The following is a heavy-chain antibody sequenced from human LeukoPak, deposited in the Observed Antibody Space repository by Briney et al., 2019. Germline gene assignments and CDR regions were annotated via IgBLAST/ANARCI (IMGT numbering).Heavy chain of an antibody. CDR1: GGTFSSYA. D-gene: IGHD4-11*01. V-gene: IGHV1-69*13. Sequence: SVKASCKASGGTFSSYAISWVRQAPGQGLEWMGGIIPIFGTANYAQKFQGRVTITADESTSTAYMELSSLRSEDTAVYYCARKYSNYLMWFDYWGQGTLVTVSS. J-gene: IGHJ4*02. CDR3: ARKYSNYLMWFDY. CDR2: IIPIFGTA.